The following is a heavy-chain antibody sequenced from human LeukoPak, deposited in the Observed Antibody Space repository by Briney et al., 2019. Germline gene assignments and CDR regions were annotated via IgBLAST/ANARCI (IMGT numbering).Heavy chain of an antibody. Sequence: GGSLRPSCAASGFTFSSYGMSWVRQAPGKGLEWVSAISGSGGSTYYADSVKGRFTISRDNSKNTLYLQLNSLRAEDTALYFCAKDLVGVAVADYWGQGTLVTVSS. J-gene: IGHJ4*02. CDR3: AKDLVGVAVADY. V-gene: IGHV3-23*01. CDR1: GFTFSSYG. D-gene: IGHD2-15*01. CDR2: ISGSGGST.